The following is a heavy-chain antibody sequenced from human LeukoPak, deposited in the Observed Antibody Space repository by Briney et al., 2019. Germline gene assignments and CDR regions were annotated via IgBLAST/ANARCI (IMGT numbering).Heavy chain of an antibody. V-gene: IGHV1-69*13. D-gene: IGHD6-19*01. J-gene: IGHJ5*02. Sequence: ASVKVSCKASGYTFTSYYMHWVRQAPGQGLEWMGGIIPIFGTANYAQEFQGRVTITADESTSTAYMELSSLRSEDTAVYYCARPGESGWYNWFDPWGQGTLVTVSS. CDR1: GYTFTSYY. CDR2: IIPIFGTA. CDR3: ARPGESGWYNWFDP.